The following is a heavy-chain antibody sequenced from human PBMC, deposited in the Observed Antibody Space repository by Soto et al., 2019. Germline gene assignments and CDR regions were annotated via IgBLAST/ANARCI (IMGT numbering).Heavy chain of an antibody. V-gene: IGHV4-59*08. CDR3: ARHLENDYYGSGTDAFDI. J-gene: IGHJ3*02. Sequence: QVQLQESGPGLVKPSETLSLTCTVSGGSISSYYWSWIRQPPGKGLEWIGYIYYSGSTNYNPSLKSRVTISVDTSKNQFSLKLSSVTAADTAVYYCARHLENDYYGSGTDAFDIWGQGTMVTVSS. D-gene: IGHD3-10*01. CDR1: GGSISSYY. CDR2: IYYSGST.